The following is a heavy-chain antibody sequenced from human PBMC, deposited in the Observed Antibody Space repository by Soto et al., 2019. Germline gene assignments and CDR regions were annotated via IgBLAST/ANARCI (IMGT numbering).Heavy chain of an antibody. CDR3: ARSQGSSTSLEIYYYYYYGMDV. CDR2: NIPISETR. Sequence: QVQLVQSGAEVKKPGSSVKVSCKASGGTFSSYAISWVRQAPGQGLEWMGGNIPISETRNYAQKFQGRVTMTADESKSTAYMELSSLRSEDTAVYYCARSQGSSTSLEIYYYYYYGMDVWGQGTTVTVSS. D-gene: IGHD2-2*01. J-gene: IGHJ6*02. CDR1: GGTFSSYA. V-gene: IGHV1-69*01.